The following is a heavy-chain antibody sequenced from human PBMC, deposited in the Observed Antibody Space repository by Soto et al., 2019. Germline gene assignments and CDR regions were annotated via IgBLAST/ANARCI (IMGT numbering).Heavy chain of an antibody. V-gene: IGHV3-7*01. Sequence: GGSLSLSCASSVFTFINYWMSWVRQAPGKGLEWVANIKHDGREKYYVDSVKGRFTISRDNAKNSLYLQMNSLRAEDTAVYYCARASPDKAFDIWGQGTKVTVSS. CDR3: ARASPDKAFDI. J-gene: IGHJ3*02. CDR1: VFTFINYW. D-gene: IGHD3-9*01. CDR2: IKHDGREK.